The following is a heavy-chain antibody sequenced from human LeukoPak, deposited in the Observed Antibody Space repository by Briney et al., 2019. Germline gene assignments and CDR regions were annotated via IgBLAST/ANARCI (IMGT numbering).Heavy chain of an antibody. CDR2: IIPIFGTA. V-gene: IGHV1-69*05. Sequence: SVKVSCKASGGTFSSYAISWVRQAPGQGLEWMGGIIPIFGTANYAQKFQGRVTITTDESTSTAYMELSSLRSEDTAVYYCARAKFGYSYGYDAFDIWGQGTMVTVSS. D-gene: IGHD5-18*01. CDR1: GGTFSSYA. CDR3: ARAKFGYSYGYDAFDI. J-gene: IGHJ3*02.